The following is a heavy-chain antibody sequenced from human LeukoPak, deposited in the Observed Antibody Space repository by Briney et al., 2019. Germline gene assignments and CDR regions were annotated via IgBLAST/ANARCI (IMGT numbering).Heavy chain of an antibody. V-gene: IGHV1-69*13. J-gene: IGHJ5*02. Sequence: SVKVSCKASRGTFSSYAISWVRQAPGQGLEWMGGIIPIFGTANYAQKFQGRVTITADESMSTAYMELSSLRSEDTAVYYCAREWGRREGRIVVVPAAPFDPWGQGTLVTVSS. D-gene: IGHD2-2*01. CDR1: RGTFSSYA. CDR3: AREWGRREGRIVVVPAAPFDP. CDR2: IIPIFGTA.